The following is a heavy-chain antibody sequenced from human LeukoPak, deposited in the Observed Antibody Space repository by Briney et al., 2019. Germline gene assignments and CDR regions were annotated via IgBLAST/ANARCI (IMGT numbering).Heavy chain of an antibody. CDR3: ARHDLDWGSFGH. Sequence: SETLSLTCTVSGVSISSYYWSWIRQPPGKGLEWIGYIYYSGRTNYNPSLKSRVTISVDTSKNQFSLKLSSVAAADTALYYCARHDLDWGSFGHWGQGTLVTVSS. CDR2: IYYSGRT. V-gene: IGHV4-59*08. CDR1: GVSISSYY. J-gene: IGHJ4*02. D-gene: IGHD3-16*01.